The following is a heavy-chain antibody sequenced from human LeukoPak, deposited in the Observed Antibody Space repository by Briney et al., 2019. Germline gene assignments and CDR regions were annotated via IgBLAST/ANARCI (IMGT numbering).Heavy chain of an antibody. Sequence: GGSLRLSCAASGFTFSNYAMSWVRQAPGKGLEWVSGISGSGDSTYYGDSVQGRFTISRDNSKNTLYLQMNTLRAEDTAVYFCAKEKQRNFDYWGQGTLVTVSS. CDR2: ISGSGDST. J-gene: IGHJ4*02. CDR1: GFTFSNYA. V-gene: IGHV3-23*01. CDR3: AKEKQRNFDY.